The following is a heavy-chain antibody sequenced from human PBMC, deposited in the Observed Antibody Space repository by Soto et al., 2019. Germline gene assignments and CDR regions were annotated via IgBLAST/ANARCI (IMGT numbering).Heavy chain of an antibody. CDR3: ARDGGYCSGGSCDMDWFDP. CDR1: GYTVTSYY. Sequence: ASVKVSCKASGYTVTSYYMHWVRQAPGQGLEWMGIINPSGSSTSYAQKFQGRVTMTRDTSTSTVYMELSSLRSEDTAVYYCARDGGYCSGGSCDMDWFDPWGQGTLVTVSS. V-gene: IGHV1-46*01. J-gene: IGHJ5*02. CDR2: INPSGSST. D-gene: IGHD2-15*01.